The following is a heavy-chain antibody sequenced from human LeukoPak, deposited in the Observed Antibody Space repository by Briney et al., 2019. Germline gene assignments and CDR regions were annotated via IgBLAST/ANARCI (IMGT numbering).Heavy chain of an antibody. Sequence: ASVKVSCKASGYTFTGYYMHWVRQAPGQGLEWMGWISAYNGNTNYAQKLQGRVTMTTDTSTSTAYMELRSLRSDDTAVYYCARLGRYSGSRGAFDIWGQGTMVTVSS. J-gene: IGHJ3*02. D-gene: IGHD1-26*01. CDR3: ARLGRYSGSRGAFDI. CDR2: ISAYNGNT. V-gene: IGHV1-18*04. CDR1: GYTFTGYY.